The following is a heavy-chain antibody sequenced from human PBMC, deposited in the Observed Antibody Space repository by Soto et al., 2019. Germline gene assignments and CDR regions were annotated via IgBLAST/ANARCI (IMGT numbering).Heavy chain of an antibody. CDR1: GYTFTSYD. CDR3: ARERTVAGNDY. D-gene: IGHD6-19*01. J-gene: IGHJ4*02. CDR2: MNPNSGNT. Sequence: GASVKVSCKASGYTFTSYDINWVRQATGQGLEWMGWMNPNSGNTGCAQKFQGRVTMTRNTSISTAYMELSSLRSEDTAVYYCARERTVAGNDYWGQGTLVTVSS. V-gene: IGHV1-8*01.